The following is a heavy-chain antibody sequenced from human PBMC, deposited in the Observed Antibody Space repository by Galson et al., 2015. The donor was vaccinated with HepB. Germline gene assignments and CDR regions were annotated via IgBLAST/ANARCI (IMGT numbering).Heavy chain of an antibody. V-gene: IGHV1-69*10. CDR3: ARDNSRWYDIHYHYFYLDV. D-gene: IGHD6-13*01. CDR1: GGTFNSYR. J-gene: IGHJ6*03. CDR2: IITILGIA. Sequence: SVKVSCKASGGTFNSYRVNWVRQAPGQGLEWMGGIITILGIADYAQNFQGRINITADKSTSTAYMEVSSLRSEDTAVYYCARDNSRWYDIHYHYFYLDVWGEGTTVTVTS.